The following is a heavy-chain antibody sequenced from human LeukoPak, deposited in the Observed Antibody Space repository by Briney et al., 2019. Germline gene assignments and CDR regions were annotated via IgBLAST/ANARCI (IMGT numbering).Heavy chain of an antibody. D-gene: IGHD5-12*01. J-gene: IGHJ4*02. V-gene: IGHV4-39*01. CDR2: IYYSGST. CDR1: GGSISSSSYY. CDR3: ARFNICGYDLLDYFDY. Sequence: PSETLSLTCTVSGGSISSSSYYWGWIRQPPGKGLEWIGSIYYSGSTYYNPSLKSRVTISVDTSKNQFSLKLSSVTAADTAVYYCARFNICGYDLLDYFDYWGQGTLVTVSS.